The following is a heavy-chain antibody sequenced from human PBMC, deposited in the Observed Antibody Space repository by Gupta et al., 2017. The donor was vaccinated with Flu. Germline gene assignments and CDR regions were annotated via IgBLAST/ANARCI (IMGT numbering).Heavy chain of an antibody. V-gene: IGHV3-33*01. CDR2: IWYDGGNK. J-gene: IGHJ4*02. D-gene: IGHD2-21*01. CDR1: GFPFSSYG. Sequence: QVHLVESGGGVVQPGESLILSCAVSGFPFSSYGMHWVRQAPGKGLEWVAYIWYDGGNKYYADSVKGRFTVSRDNFKSTLYLQLNSLRAEDTAVYYCGRNPVLWSGPDWGGQGSLVTVSS. CDR3: GRNPVLWSGPDW.